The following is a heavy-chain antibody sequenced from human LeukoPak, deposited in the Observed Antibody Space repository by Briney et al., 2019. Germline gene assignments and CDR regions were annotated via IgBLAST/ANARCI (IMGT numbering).Heavy chain of an antibody. CDR3: ARDGSLKGVYGNNRPLGY. D-gene: IGHD5/OR15-5a*01. V-gene: IGHV1-18*01. CDR2: ISAYNGNT. J-gene: IGHJ4*02. Sequence: ASXXVSCKASGYTFTSYGISWVRQAPGQGLEWMGWISAYNGNTNYAQKLKGRVTMTTDTSTSTAYMEMRRLRDDDTAVYYCARDGSLKGVYGNNRPLGYWGQGTLVTVSS. CDR1: GYTFTSYG.